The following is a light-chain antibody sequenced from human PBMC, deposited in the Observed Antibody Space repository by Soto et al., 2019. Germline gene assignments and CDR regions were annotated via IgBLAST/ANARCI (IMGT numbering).Light chain of an antibody. J-gene: IGLJ2*01. CDR1: YSNIGSNT. CDR3: AAWDDSLNSPRML. V-gene: IGLV1-44*01. CDR2: SNN. Sequence: QSVLTQPPSVSSTPGQRVTISCSGTYSNIGSNTVAWYQRLPGTAPKLLIYSNNERPSGVPDRFSSSKSGSSASLAISRILSVDVADYYCAAWDDSLNSPRMLFGGGTKVPVL.